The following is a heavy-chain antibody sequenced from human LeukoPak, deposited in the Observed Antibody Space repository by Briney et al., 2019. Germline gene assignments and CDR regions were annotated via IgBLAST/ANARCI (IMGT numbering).Heavy chain of an antibody. J-gene: IGHJ3*02. CDR1: GYSFASSW. CDR3: ARVRSGDYSEDAFDI. Sequence: PGESLKISCKDSGYSFASSWIGWVCQMPGKGLDWMGIIYPGDSDSRYSASFQGQVTISADKSIRTAYLQWSSLKASDTAMYYCARVRSGDYSEDAFDIWGQGTMVTVSS. V-gene: IGHV5-51*01. D-gene: IGHD1-26*01. CDR2: IYPGDSDS.